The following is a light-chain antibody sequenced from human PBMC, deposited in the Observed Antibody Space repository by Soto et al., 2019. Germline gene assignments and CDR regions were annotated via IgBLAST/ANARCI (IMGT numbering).Light chain of an antibody. CDR2: EVS. Sequence: QSALTQPPSASGTPGQSVTIPCTGTSSDVGDYNYVSWYQQHPGKAPKLVIYEVSRRPSGVPDRFSGSKSGNTASLTVSGLLAEDEADYYCSSNAGSNNLVFGGGTQLTVL. CDR1: SSDVGDYNY. CDR3: SSNAGSNNLV. V-gene: IGLV2-8*01. J-gene: IGLJ2*01.